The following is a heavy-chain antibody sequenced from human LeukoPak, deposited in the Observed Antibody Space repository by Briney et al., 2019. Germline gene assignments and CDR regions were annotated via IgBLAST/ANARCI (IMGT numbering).Heavy chain of an antibody. V-gene: IGHV1-2*02. CDR2: INPNSGVT. CDR3: ARYLMSGPEHNRFDP. CDR1: GYTFTGHY. D-gene: IGHD1-14*01. Sequence: GASVKVSCKASGYTFTGHYIHWVRQAPGQGLEWMGWINPNSGVTHYAQKFQGRVTMTRDTSISTAYVELSRLTSDDTAVYYCARYLMSGPEHNRFDPWGQGTLVTVSS. J-gene: IGHJ5*02.